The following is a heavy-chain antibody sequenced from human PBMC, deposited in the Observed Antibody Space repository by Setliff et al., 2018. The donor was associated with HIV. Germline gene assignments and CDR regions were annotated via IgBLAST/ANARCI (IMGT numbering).Heavy chain of an antibody. D-gene: IGHD4-17*01. V-gene: IGHV4-31*03. CDR2: IYYSGIT. CDR3: AITDQRLRGWLDP. Sequence: SETLSLTCTVSGGSISSGGYFWSWIRQHPGKGLEWIGYIYYSGITYYNPSLKSRVSISVDTSKNQFSLNLSSVTAADTAVYYCAITDQRLRGWLDPWGRGTLVTVSS. CDR1: GGSISSGGYF. J-gene: IGHJ5*02.